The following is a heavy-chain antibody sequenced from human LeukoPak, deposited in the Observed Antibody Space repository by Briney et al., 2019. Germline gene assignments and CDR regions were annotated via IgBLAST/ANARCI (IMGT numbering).Heavy chain of an antibody. V-gene: IGHV4-38-2*01. CDR3: ARHRIAVVAAATLDAFDI. CDR1: GYSISSGYY. Sequence: KPSETLSLTCAVSGYSISSGYYWGWIRQPPGRGLEWIGTMHHSGRTYYNPSLQSRLTISGDTSQNQFSLKLNSVPAADTAVYYCARHRIAVVAAATLDAFDIWGQGTMVTVSS. D-gene: IGHD2-15*01. CDR2: MHHSGRT. J-gene: IGHJ3*02.